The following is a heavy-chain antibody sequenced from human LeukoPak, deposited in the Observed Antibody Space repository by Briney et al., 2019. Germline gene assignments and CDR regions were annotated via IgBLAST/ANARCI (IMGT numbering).Heavy chain of an antibody. D-gene: IGHD3-10*01. CDR2: INHSGST. CDR3: ARGQTRYYGSGRLFDP. Sequence: SPSETLSLTCAVYGGSFSGYYWSWIRQPPGKGLEWIGEINHSGSTNYNPSLKSRVTISVDTSKNQFSLKLSSVTAADTAVYYCARGQTRYYGSGRLFDPWGQGTLVTVSS. CDR1: GGSFSGYY. J-gene: IGHJ5*02. V-gene: IGHV4-34*01.